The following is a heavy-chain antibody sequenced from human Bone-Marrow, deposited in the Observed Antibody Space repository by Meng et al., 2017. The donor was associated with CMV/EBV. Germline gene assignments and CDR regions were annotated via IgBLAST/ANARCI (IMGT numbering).Heavy chain of an antibody. CDR3: ARDSGINDSSGYFRWFDP. Sequence: AVSSNYMSWVRQAPGKGLEWVSVIYSGGSTYYAASVKGRFTISRDNSKNTLYLKMNSLRAEDTAVYYCARDSGINDSSGYFRWFDPWGQGTLVTVSS. CDR1: AVSSNY. D-gene: IGHD3-22*01. V-gene: IGHV3-53*05. CDR2: IYSGGST. J-gene: IGHJ5*02.